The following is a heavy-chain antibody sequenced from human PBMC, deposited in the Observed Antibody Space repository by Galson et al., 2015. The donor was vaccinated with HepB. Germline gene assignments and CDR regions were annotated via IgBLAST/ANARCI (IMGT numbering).Heavy chain of an antibody. CDR3: ARVDYGDYPFDY. Sequence: SVKVSCKASGYTFISYGISWVRQAPGQGLEWVGWISAYNGNTKYAQKLQGRVTMTTDTSTSTAYMELRSLRSDDTAVYYCARVDYGDYPFDYWGQGTLVIVSS. CDR1: GYTFISYG. V-gene: IGHV1-18*01. D-gene: IGHD4-17*01. J-gene: IGHJ4*02. CDR2: ISAYNGNT.